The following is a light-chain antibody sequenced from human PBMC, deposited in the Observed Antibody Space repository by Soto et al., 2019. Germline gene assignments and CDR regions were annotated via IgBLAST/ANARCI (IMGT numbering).Light chain of an antibody. Sequence: QSVLTQPRSVSGSPGQSVTISCTGTSSDVGGYNYVSWYQEQPGKAPKLMIYDVSKRPSGVPDRLSGSKSGNTASLTISGLQAEDEADYYCCSYAGSYSYVFGTGTKVTVL. CDR2: DVS. J-gene: IGLJ1*01. CDR3: CSYAGSYSYV. CDR1: SSDVGGYNY. V-gene: IGLV2-11*01.